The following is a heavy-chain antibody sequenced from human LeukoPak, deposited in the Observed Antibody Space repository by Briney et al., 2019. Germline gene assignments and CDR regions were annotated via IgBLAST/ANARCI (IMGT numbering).Heavy chain of an antibody. CDR2: IYIGGNT. V-gene: IGHV3-53*01. J-gene: IGHJ6*02. Sequence: TGGSLRLSCAASEFTVSSNYMHWVRRAPGKGLEWVSLIYIGGNTFYADSVKGRFTISRDNSKNTLYLQMNSLRAEDTAVYYCAREDGSGSYPGYYYGMDVWGQGTTVTVSS. CDR1: EFTVSSNY. D-gene: IGHD3-10*01. CDR3: AREDGSGSYPGYYYGMDV.